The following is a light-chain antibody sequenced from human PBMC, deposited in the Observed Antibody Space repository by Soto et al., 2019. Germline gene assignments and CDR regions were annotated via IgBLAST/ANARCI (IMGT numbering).Light chain of an antibody. CDR2: EVS. CDR1: SRDVGDYNY. J-gene: IGLJ1*01. CDR3: TSHTSSSTLDF. V-gene: IGLV2-14*01. Sequence: QSLMTQPASVSGSPGQSITISCTGTSRDVGDYNYVSWEQQHPGKAPNSMLYEVSKRPSGVSNRVSGCKSGNTASLTISGLQATDEADYYCTSHTSSSTLDFFRTGTKVTVL.